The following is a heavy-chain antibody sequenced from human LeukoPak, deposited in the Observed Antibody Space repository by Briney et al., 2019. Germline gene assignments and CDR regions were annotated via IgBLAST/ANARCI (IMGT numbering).Heavy chain of an antibody. Sequence: PSETLSLTCTVSGVSISSSSYDWDWVRQPPGTGLEWIGSIEYSGSTYYNPYVRSRVTISLDTSHNRFSLKLSSVTAADTAVYYCARHEVPVTRPYDCWGQGPLITVSS. CDR1: GVSISSSSYD. V-gene: IGHV4-39*01. D-gene: IGHD4-17*01. CDR3: ARHEVPVTRPYDC. J-gene: IGHJ4*02. CDR2: IEYSGST.